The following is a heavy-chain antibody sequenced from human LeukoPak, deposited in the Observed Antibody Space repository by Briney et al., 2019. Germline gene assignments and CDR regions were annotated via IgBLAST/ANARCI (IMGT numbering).Heavy chain of an antibody. CDR1: YS. V-gene: IGHV3-48*01. D-gene: IGHD7-27*01. Sequence: YSXKWXXXXPGXGLEWXSDISSGSGTIFYADSVKGRFTIYRENAKKSLYLLMNSLRADDTAVYYCARESITGDRDFDYWGQGTLITVSS. J-gene: IGHJ4*02. CDR3: ARESITGDRDFDY. CDR2: ISSGSGTI.